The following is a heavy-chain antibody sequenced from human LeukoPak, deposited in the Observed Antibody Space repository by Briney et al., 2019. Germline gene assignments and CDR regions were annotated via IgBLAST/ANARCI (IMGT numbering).Heavy chain of an antibody. Sequence: SETLSLTCTVSGGSISSSSYYWGWIRQPSGKGLEWIGSIYYSGSTYYNPSLKSRVTISVDTSKNQFSLKLSSVTAADTAVYYYARENEKIVLMAAAPRRDSDDAFDIWGQGTMVTVSS. CDR1: GGSISSSSYY. D-gene: IGHD2-8*01. CDR3: ARENEKIVLMAAAPRRDSDDAFDI. J-gene: IGHJ3*02. V-gene: IGHV4-39*07. CDR2: IYYSGST.